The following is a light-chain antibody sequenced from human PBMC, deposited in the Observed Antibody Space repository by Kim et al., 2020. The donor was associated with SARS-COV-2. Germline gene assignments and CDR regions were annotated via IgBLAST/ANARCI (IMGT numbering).Light chain of an antibody. J-gene: IGKJ4*01. CDR3: QQYNNWPLS. V-gene: IGKV3-15*01. CDR2: GAS. CDR1: DTVSTS. Sequence: EIVMTQSPGTLSVSPGERATLSCRASDTVSTSVAWYQQKPGQAPRLLIYGASTRATGSPARFSGSGYGTEFSLTISSLQSEDFAVYYCQQYNNWPLSFGGGTKVDIK.